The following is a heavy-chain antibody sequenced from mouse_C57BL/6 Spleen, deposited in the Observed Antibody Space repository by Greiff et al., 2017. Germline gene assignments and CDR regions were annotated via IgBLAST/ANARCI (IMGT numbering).Heavy chain of an antibody. J-gene: IGHJ2*01. CDR2: INYDGSST. D-gene: IGHD1-1*01. CDR3: ARYYYGSSYFDY. V-gene: IGHV5-16*01. Sequence: EVKLMESEGGLVQPGSSMKLSCTASGFTFSDYYLAWVRQVPEKGLEWVANINYDGSSTYYLDSLKSRFIISRDNAKNILYLQMSSLKSEDTATYDCARYYYGSSYFDYWGQGTTLTVSS. CDR1: GFTFSDYY.